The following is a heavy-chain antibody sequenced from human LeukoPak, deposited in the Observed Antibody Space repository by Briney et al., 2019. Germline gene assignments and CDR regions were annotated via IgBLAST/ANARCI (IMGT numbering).Heavy chain of an antibody. CDR2: ISGGGETT. CDR3: ARDYADYVGYFFFDY. D-gene: IGHD4-17*01. Sequence: MNWVRQAPGXXLEWVSSISGGGETTYYADSAKGRFTISRDNSQNTLYLQMSSLRAEDTAVYYCARDYADYVGYFFFDYWGQGTLVTVSS. J-gene: IGHJ4*02. V-gene: IGHV3-23*01.